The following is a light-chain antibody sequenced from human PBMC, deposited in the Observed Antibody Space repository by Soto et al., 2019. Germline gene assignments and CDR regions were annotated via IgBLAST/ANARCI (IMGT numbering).Light chain of an antibody. CDR3: QQYNNWPQWT. CDR2: ATS. Sequence: EIVMTQSPATLSVSPGERATLSCRASHSVSGNLAWYQQKPGQPPRLLIYATSSRPTGIPARFSGSGSGTAFTLTCSSLQSEDFAVYYCQQYNNWPQWTVGQRTKVEIK. CDR1: HSVSGN. V-gene: IGKV3-15*01. J-gene: IGKJ1*01.